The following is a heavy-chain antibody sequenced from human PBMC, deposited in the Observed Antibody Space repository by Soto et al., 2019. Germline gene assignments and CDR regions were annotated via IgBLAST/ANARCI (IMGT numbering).Heavy chain of an antibody. CDR2: ISGGGDRT. J-gene: IGHJ4*02. V-gene: IGHV3-23*01. CDR1: GFTFSSYA. Sequence: VQLLESGGGLVEPGGSLRLSCAGSGFTFSSYAMSWVRQAPGKGLEWVSGISGGGDRTYYAASVKGRFTISRDNSKNTLYLQINSLRAEDTAVFYCAKETASYGSGSYYAHSDYWGQGTLVTVSS. D-gene: IGHD3-10*01. CDR3: AKETASYGSGSYYAHSDY.